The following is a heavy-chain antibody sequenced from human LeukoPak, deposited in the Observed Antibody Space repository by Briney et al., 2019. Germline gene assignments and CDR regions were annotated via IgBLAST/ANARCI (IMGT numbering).Heavy chain of an antibody. J-gene: IGHJ4*02. CDR2: ISGRGDST. Sequence: GGSLRLSCAASGFTFSSYAMSWVRQAPGKGLEWVSTISGRGDSTYYADSVKGRFTISRDNSKNTLYLQMNSLRLEDTAGYYCAKGAGYSSNWNFDYWGQGTLVTVSS. CDR1: GFTFSSYA. D-gene: IGHD6-13*01. V-gene: IGHV3-23*01. CDR3: AKGAGYSSNWNFDY.